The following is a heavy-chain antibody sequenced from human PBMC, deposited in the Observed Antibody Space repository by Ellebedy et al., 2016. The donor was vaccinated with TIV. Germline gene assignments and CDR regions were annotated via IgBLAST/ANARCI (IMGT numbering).Heavy chain of an antibody. CDR3: AKDVVETGERYFDL. CDR2: IYGSGTRV. Sequence: GESLKISXAASGFTFSSCSMTWVRQAPGKGLEWVSTIYGSGTRVFYADPVKGRFTVSRDNSKKTLYLLMNSLRAEDTAVSSCAKDVVETGERYFDLWGRGTLSLSPQ. D-gene: IGHD7-27*01. V-gene: IGHV3-23*05. CDR1: GFTFSSCS. J-gene: IGHJ2*01.